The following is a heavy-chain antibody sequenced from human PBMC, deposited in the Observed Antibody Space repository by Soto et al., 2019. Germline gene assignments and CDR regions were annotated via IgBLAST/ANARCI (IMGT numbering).Heavy chain of an antibody. CDR3: ARGGGSDYYYYGMDV. CDR2: IYPGDSDT. V-gene: IGHV5-51*01. Sequence: KISCQGSGYTFTKYWIVWVRQIPGKGLEWMGIIYPGDSDTRYSPSFQGQVTISADRSISTAYLQWSSLKASDTGMYYCARGGGSDYYYYGMDVWGQGTTVTVSS. CDR1: GYTFTKYW. D-gene: IGHD3-16*01. J-gene: IGHJ6*02.